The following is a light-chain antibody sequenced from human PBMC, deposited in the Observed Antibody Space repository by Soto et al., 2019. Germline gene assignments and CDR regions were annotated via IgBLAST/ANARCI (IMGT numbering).Light chain of an antibody. V-gene: IGKV3-15*01. CDR1: QSVSSN. CDR2: GAS. J-gene: IGKJ4*01. Sequence: ERVMTQSPATLSVSPGERATLSCRASQSVSSNLAWYQQKPGQAPSLLIYGASTRATDIPARFSGSGSGTEFTLTISSLQSEDFALYYCQQYYNWPLVTFGGGTKVEIK. CDR3: QQYYNWPLVT.